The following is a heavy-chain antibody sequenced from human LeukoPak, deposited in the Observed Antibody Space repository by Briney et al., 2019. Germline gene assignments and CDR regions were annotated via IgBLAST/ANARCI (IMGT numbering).Heavy chain of an antibody. V-gene: IGHV3-15*01. D-gene: IGHD4-17*01. CDR3: TTVDYGDLTPAASSDY. J-gene: IGHJ4*02. CDR1: GFSLSKVW. CDR2: IKTKTDGGTT. Sequence: PGGSLRLSCTASGFSLSKVWMSWVRQAPGQGLEWVGHIKTKTDGGTTEYVAPVRGRFTISRDDSGDTVYLQMNSLKIEDTAVYYCTTVDYGDLTPAASSDYWGQGTLVTVSS.